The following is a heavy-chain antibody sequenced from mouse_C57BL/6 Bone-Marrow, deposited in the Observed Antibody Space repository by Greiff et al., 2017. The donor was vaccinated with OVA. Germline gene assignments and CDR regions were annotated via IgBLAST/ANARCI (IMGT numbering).Heavy chain of an antibody. Sequence: VQLQQSGAELVRPGASVKLSCTASGFNIKDDYMHWVKQRPEQGLEWIGWIDPENGDTEYASKFQGKAAIPADTSSNTAYLQLSSLTSEDTAVYYCTRRLRRFFAYWGQGTLVTVSA. CDR2: IDPENGDT. CDR1: GFNIKDDY. D-gene: IGHD2-4*01. CDR3: TRRLRRFFAY. V-gene: IGHV14-4*01. J-gene: IGHJ3*01.